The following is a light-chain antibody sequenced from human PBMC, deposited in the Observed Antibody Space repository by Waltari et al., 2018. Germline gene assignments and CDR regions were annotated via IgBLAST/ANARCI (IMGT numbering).Light chain of an antibody. CDR1: SIDIVHYTF. Sequence: QSALTQPASVSGSPGQSITIPCTGTSIDIVHYTFVSWHQQYPGKAPKLMIYDVSKRASGVSNRFSCAKSGNTYSLTISGLQAEDEADYDCTSYTTRSTVGVFGGGTKVTVL. J-gene: IGLJ3*02. CDR2: DVS. CDR3: TSYTTRSTVGV. V-gene: IGLV2-14*01.